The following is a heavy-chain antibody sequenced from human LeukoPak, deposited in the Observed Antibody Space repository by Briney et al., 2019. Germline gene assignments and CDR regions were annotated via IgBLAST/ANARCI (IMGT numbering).Heavy chain of an antibody. V-gene: IGHV3-23*01. Sequence: GGSLRLSCAASGFTFSSYAMSWVRQAPGKGLEWVSAISGSGDSTYYADSVKGRFTISRDNSKNTMYLQMNSLRAEDTAVYYCAKGARLYCSAVSCYLGDYWGQGTLVTVSS. CDR1: GFTFSSYA. CDR3: AKGARLYCSAVSCYLGDY. CDR2: ISGSGDST. J-gene: IGHJ4*02. D-gene: IGHD2-15*01.